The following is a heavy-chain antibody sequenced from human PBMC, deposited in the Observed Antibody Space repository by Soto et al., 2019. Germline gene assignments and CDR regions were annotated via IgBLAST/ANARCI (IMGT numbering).Heavy chain of an antibody. CDR1: GYTFTGYY. Sequence: ASVKVSCKASGYTFTGYYMHWVRQAPGQGLEWMGWITPNSGGTNYAQKFQGRVTMTRDASISTAYMELSRLRSDDTAVYYCARGASGGSCYFPSYSYYGMDVLCQGTTVKVSS. V-gene: IGHV1-2*02. D-gene: IGHD2-15*01. J-gene: IGHJ6*02. CDR2: ITPNSGGT. CDR3: ARGASGGSCYFPSYSYYGMDV.